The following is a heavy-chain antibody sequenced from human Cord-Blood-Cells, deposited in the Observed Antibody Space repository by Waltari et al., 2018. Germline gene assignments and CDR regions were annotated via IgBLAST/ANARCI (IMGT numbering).Heavy chain of an antibody. J-gene: IGHJ4*02. CDR2: ISYDGSNK. V-gene: IGHV3-30*04. CDR3: ARDKGIDY. Sequence: QVQLVESGGGVVQPGRSLRLSCAASGFTFSSYAMHWVRQAPGKGLEWVAVISYDGSNKYCADSVKGRFTISRDNSKNTLYLQMNSLRAEDTAVYYCARDKGIDYWGQGTLVTVSS. CDR1: GFTFSSYA.